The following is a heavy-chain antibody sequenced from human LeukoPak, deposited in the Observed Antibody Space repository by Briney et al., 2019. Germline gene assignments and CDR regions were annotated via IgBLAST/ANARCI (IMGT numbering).Heavy chain of an antibody. D-gene: IGHD2/OR15-2a*01. CDR1: GFTFSSYT. V-gene: IGHV3-21*04. Sequence: PGGSLRLSCAASGFTFSSYTMNWVRQAPGKGLEWVSSITDSSSYIYYADSVKGRFTISRDNSKNTLYLQMNSLRAEDTAMYFCASGTVRVLLIDYWGQGTLVTVPS. J-gene: IGHJ4*02. CDR2: ITDSSSYI. CDR3: ASGTVRVLLIDY.